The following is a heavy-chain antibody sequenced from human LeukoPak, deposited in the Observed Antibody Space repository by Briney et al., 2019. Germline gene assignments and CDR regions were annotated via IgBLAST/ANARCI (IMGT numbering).Heavy chain of an antibody. CDR1: GFTFSDYS. J-gene: IGHJ4*02. D-gene: IGHD3-10*01. V-gene: IGHV3-23*01. Sequence: PGRSLRLSCTASGFTFSDYSMTWVRQAPGKALEWVSTVTGSGDSTLYADSVKGRFTISRDNSKNTLYLQMNSLRAEDTAVYHCAKGSGDYYFDNWGQGTLVTVSS. CDR2: VTGSGDST. CDR3: AKGSGDYYFDN.